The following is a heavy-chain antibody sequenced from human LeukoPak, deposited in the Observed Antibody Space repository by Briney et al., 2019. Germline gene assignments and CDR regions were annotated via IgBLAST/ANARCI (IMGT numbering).Heavy chain of an antibody. J-gene: IGHJ4*02. D-gene: IGHD3-10*01. Sequence: SETLSLTCTVSGGSISSYYWSWIRQPPGKGLEWIRYIYYSGSTNYNPSLKSRVTISVDTSKNQFSLKLSSVTAADTAVYYCAATYYYGSGSYYDDYWGQGTLVTVSS. CDR2: IYYSGST. CDR3: AATYYYGSGSYYDDY. CDR1: GGSISSYY. V-gene: IGHV4-59*01.